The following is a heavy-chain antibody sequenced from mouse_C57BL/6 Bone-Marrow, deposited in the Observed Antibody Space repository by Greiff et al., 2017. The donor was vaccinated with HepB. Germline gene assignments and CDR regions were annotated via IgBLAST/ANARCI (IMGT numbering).Heavy chain of an antibody. Sequence: EVMLVESEGGLVQPGSSMKLSCTASGFTFSDYYMAWVRQVPEKGLEWVANINYDGSSTYYLDSLKSRFIISRDNAKNILYLQMSSLKSEDTATYYCARITKGAMDYWGQGTSVTVSS. D-gene: IGHD1-1*01. CDR3: ARITKGAMDY. CDR2: INYDGSST. CDR1: GFTFSDYY. J-gene: IGHJ4*01. V-gene: IGHV5-16*01.